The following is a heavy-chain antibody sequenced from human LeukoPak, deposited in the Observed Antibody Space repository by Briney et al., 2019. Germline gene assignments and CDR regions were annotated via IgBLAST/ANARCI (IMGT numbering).Heavy chain of an antibody. CDR3: ARDPALQYCSSTSCTSYGMDV. D-gene: IGHD2-2*01. V-gene: IGHV1-8*01. J-gene: IGHJ6*02. CDR2: MNPNSGNT. CDR1: GYTFTSYD. Sequence: ASVKVSCKASGYTFTSYDINWVRQATGQGLEWMGWMNPNSGNTGYAQEFQGRVTMTRNTSISTAYMELSSLRSEDTAVYYCARDPALQYCSSTSCTSYGMDVWGQGTTVTVSS.